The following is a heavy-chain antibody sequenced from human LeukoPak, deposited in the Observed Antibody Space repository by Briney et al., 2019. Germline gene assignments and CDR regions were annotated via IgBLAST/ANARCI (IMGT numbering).Heavy chain of an antibody. V-gene: IGHV3-53*05. CDR1: GFTVSSNY. J-gene: IGHJ6*02. CDR3: AKDQGYSGYEGGDV. D-gene: IGHD5-12*01. Sequence: GGSLRLSCAASGFTVSSNYMSWVGPAPGKGLEWVSVIYSGDNTDYADSVKGRFTISRDNSKNPLYLQMNSLRAEDTAVYYCAKDQGYSGYEGGDVWGQGTTVTVSS. CDR2: IYSGDNT.